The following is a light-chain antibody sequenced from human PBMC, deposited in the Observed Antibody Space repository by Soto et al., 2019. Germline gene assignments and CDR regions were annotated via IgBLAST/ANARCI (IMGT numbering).Light chain of an antibody. Sequence: ETVLTQSPGTLSLSPGERASLSCRASQSVSSGYLAWYQQRPGQAPRLLIYGASSRATGIPDRFSGSGSGTDFTLTISRLEPEDFAVYYCQQYGSSQFTFGPGTKVNIK. J-gene: IGKJ3*01. CDR2: GAS. V-gene: IGKV3-20*01. CDR1: QSVSSGY. CDR3: QQYGSSQFT.